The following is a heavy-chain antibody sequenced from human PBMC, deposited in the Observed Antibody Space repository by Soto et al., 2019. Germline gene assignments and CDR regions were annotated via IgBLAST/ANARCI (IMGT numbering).Heavy chain of an antibody. Sequence: QLQLQESGPGLVKPSETLSLTCTVSGGSISSSSYYWGWIRQPPGKGLEWIGSIYYSGSTYYNPSLKSRVTISVDTSKNQFSLKLSSVTAADTAVYYCARLWQLVPHAFDIWGQGTMVTVSS. CDR2: IYYSGST. CDR1: GGSISSSSYY. V-gene: IGHV4-39*01. J-gene: IGHJ3*02. CDR3: ARLWQLVPHAFDI. D-gene: IGHD6-6*01.